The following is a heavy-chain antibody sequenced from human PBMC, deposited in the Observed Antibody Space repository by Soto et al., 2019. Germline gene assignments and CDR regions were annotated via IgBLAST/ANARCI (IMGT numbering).Heavy chain of an antibody. J-gene: IGHJ4*02. Sequence: GGSLRLSCAASGFTFSSYDMHWVRQATGKGLEWVSAIGTAGDTYYPGSVKGRFTISRENAKNSLYLQMNSLRAEDTAVYYCARGVWCSSTSCRAQFDYWGQGTLVTVSS. D-gene: IGHD2-2*01. CDR1: GFTFSSYD. CDR3: ARGVWCSSTSCRAQFDY. CDR2: IGTAGDT. V-gene: IGHV3-13*01.